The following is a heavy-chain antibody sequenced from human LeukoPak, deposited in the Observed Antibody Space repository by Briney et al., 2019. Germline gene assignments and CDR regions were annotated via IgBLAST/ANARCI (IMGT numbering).Heavy chain of an antibody. CDR2: IYYSGST. D-gene: IGHD6-13*01. J-gene: IGHJ5*02. Sequence: SETLSLTCTVSGGSISSSSYYWGWIRQPPGKGLEWIGSIYYSGSTYYNPSLKSRVTISVDTSKNQLSLKLSSVTAADTAVYYCARDRDIVLEQLVRYNWFDPWGQGTLVTVSS. CDR3: ARDRDIVLEQLVRYNWFDP. CDR1: GGSISSSSYY. V-gene: IGHV4-39*07.